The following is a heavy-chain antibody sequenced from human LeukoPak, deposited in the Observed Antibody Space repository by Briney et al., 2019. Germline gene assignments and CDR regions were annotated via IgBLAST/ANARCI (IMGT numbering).Heavy chain of an antibody. CDR2: ISHDGSSE. CDR1: GFTFSTYA. V-gene: IGHV3-30*18. CDR3: AKDRWVPTTEKPIDH. Sequence: PGGPLRLSCAASGFTFSTYAMHWVRQAPGKGLEWVAVISHDGSSEYYADSVKGRFTISRDNSRTTVYLQMNSLRPEDTAVYYCAKDRWVPTTEKPIDHWGQGTLVTVSS. D-gene: IGHD1-1*01. J-gene: IGHJ4*02.